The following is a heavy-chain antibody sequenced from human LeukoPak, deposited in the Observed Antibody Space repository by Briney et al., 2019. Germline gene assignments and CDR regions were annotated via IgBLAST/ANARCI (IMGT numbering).Heavy chain of an antibody. V-gene: IGHV3-23*01. D-gene: IGHD2-2*01. Sequence: GGSLRLSCAASGFTFSSYAMSWVGQAPGKGLEWVSVISGNGGNTYYADSVKGRFTISRDNSKNTLYLQMNSLRAEDTAVYYCAKMGGYCSSTTCYAFDYWGQGTLVTASS. CDR1: GFTFSSYA. CDR3: AKMGGYCSSTTCYAFDY. J-gene: IGHJ4*02. CDR2: ISGNGGNT.